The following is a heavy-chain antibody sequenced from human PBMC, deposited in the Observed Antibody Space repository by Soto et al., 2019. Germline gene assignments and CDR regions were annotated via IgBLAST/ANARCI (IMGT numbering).Heavy chain of an antibody. Sequence: QVQLVESGGGLVKPGGSLRLSCAVSGFTFSDYYMTWIRQAPGTGLEWVSYISSSTSHTNYADSVKGRFTISRDNAKNSPFLQMNSLRAEDTAVYYCARGRGAAADYFDFWGQGTLVTVSS. J-gene: IGHJ4*02. CDR1: GFTFSDYY. CDR2: ISSSTSHT. D-gene: IGHD6-13*01. V-gene: IGHV3-11*05. CDR3: ARGRGAAADYFDF.